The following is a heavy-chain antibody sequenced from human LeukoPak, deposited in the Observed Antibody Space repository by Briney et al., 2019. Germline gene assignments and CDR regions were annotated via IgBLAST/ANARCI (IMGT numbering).Heavy chain of an antibody. J-gene: IGHJ5*02. D-gene: IGHD6-19*01. V-gene: IGHV4-39*01. CDR2: IHYSGTT. CDR1: GGSIRSSYY. Sequence: PSKTLSLTCSVAGGSIRSSYYWGWIRQPPGKGLEWIGNIHYSGTTYYNPSLEGRVTISVDTSKNQFSLKLSSVTAADTAVYSCAKVGGLAVAGTDNWMDPWGQGTLVTVSS. CDR3: AKVGGLAVAGTDNWMDP.